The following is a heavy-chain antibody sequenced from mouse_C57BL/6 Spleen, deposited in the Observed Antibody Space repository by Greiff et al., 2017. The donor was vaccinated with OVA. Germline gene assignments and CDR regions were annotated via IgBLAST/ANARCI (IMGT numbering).Heavy chain of an antibody. D-gene: IGHD2-4*01. CDR3: ARIFYYDYEGYFDV. CDR1: GYTFTSYW. V-gene: IGHV1-72*01. Sequence: QVQLKQPGAELVKPGASVKLSCKASGYTFTSYWMHWVKQRPGRGLEWIGRIDPNSGGTKYNEKFKSKATLTVDTPSSTAYMQLSSLTSEDSAVYYCARIFYYDYEGYFDVWGTGTTVTVSS. J-gene: IGHJ1*03. CDR2: IDPNSGGT.